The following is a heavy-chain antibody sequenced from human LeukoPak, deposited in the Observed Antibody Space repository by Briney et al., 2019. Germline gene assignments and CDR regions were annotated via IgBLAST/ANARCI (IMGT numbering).Heavy chain of an antibody. CDR2: IYHSGST. Sequence: SETLSLTCTVSGGSISSSNWWSWVRQPPGKGLEWIGEIYHSGSTNYNPSLKSRVTISVDKSKNQFSLKLSSVTAADTAVYYCARGEQLVYWYFDLWGRGTLVTVSS. CDR1: GGSISSSNW. J-gene: IGHJ2*01. CDR3: ARGEQLVYWYFDL. V-gene: IGHV4-4*02. D-gene: IGHD6-13*01.